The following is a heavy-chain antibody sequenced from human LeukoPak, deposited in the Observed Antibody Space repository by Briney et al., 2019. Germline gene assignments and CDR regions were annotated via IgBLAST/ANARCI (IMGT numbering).Heavy chain of an antibody. J-gene: IGHJ4*02. CDR1: GYTFTSYD. CDR3: ARGWDDFWSDYPKDY. CDR2: MNPNSGNT. Sequence: ASVKVSFTSAGYTFTSYDINLVRQATGQGLEWMGWMNPNSGNTGYAQKFQGRVTMTRNTSISTAYMELSSLRSEDTAVYYCARGWDDFWSDYPKDYLGPGTLVTVSS. D-gene: IGHD3-3*01. V-gene: IGHV1-8*01.